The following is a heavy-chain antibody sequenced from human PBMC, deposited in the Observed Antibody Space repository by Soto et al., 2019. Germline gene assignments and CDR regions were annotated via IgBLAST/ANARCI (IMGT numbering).Heavy chain of an antibody. CDR2: ISRDGGTK. V-gene: IGHV3-30*03. CDR3: TGGVASGY. CDR1: GFTVSTYG. J-gene: IGHJ4*02. Sequence: QVQLVESGGGVVQPGRSLRLSCAVSGFTVSTYGMHWVRQAPGKGLEWVAVISRDGGTKYYADSVKGRFTISRDNSRNTLLLEMNSVRGDDMAVYYCTGGVASGYWGQGTLVTVSS. D-gene: IGHD2-8*02.